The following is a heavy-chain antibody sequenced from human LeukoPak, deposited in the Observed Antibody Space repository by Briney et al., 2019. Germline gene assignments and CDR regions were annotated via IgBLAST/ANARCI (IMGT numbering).Heavy chain of an antibody. J-gene: IGHJ4*02. D-gene: IGHD6-19*01. Sequence: ASVKVSCKASGYTFTRNGISWVRQAPGQGLEWMGWINGYNGNTKYAQKLQGRVTMTTDKSTTTAYMELGSLKSADTAVYYCAREGWGTYSSGPYYFDYWGQGTLITVSS. CDR3: AREGWGTYSSGPYYFDY. CDR1: GYTFTRNG. CDR2: INGYNGNT. V-gene: IGHV1-18*04.